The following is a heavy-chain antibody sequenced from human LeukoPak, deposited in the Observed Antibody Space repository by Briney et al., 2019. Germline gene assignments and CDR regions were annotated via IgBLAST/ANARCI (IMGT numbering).Heavy chain of an antibody. D-gene: IGHD3-22*01. CDR2: IYYSGST. J-gene: IGHJ2*01. V-gene: IGHV4-59*01. CDR3: ARGYYDSSGYSDWYFDL. Sequence: PSETLSLTCTVSGGSIRSYYWSWIRQPPGKGLEWIGYIYYSGSTNYNPSLKSRVTISVDTSKNQFSLKLSSVTAADTAVYYCARGYYDSSGYSDWYFDLWGRGTLVTVSS. CDR1: GGSIRSYY.